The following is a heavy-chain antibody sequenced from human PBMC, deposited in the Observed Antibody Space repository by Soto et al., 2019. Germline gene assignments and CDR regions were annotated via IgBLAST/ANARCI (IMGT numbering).Heavy chain of an antibody. CDR3: AREGGRVVVVAATRGIFLDAFDI. D-gene: IGHD2-15*01. J-gene: IGHJ3*02. V-gene: IGHV3-66*01. Sequence: GGSLRLSCAASGFTVSSNYMSWVRQAPGKGLEWVSVIYSGGSTCYADSVKGRFTISRDNSKNTLYLQMNSLRAEDTAVYYCAREGGRVVVVAATRGIFLDAFDIWGQGTMVTVSS. CDR1: GFTVSSNY. CDR2: IYSGGST.